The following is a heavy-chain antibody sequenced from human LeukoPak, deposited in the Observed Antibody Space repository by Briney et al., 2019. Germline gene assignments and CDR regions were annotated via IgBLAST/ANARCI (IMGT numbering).Heavy chain of an antibody. CDR2: IYTSGST. J-gene: IGHJ4*02. D-gene: IGHD4-17*01. Sequence: SETLSLTCTVSGGSIRSYYWSWIRQPAGKGLEWIGRIYTSGSTNYNPSLKSRVTISVDTSKNQFSLKLSSVTAADTAVYYCARGPGYGDYVTDYWGQGTLVTVSS. CDR1: GGSIRSYY. V-gene: IGHV4-4*07. CDR3: ARGPGYGDYVTDY.